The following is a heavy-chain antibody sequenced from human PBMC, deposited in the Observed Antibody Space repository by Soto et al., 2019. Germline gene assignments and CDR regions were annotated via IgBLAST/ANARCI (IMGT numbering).Heavy chain of an antibody. CDR1: GIPVSSNY. D-gene: IGHD3-10*01. J-gene: IGHJ6*02. Sequence: EVQLVESGGGLVQPGGSLRLSCVASGIPVSSNYMTWVRQAPGKGLEWVSVLHSGGDTYYANSVKGRFTISRPDSTHTLFLQMNRLTAEETAVYYCGRDGAYYSASRMDVWGQGTTVTLAS. CDR3: GRDGAYYSASRMDV. V-gene: IGHV3-53*04. CDR2: LHSGGDT.